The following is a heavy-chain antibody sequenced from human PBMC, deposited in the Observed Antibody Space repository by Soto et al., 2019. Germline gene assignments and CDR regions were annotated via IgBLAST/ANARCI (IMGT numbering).Heavy chain of an antibody. CDR2: IYHSGST. D-gene: IGHD2-8*01. Sequence: SETLSLTCAVSGGSISSGGYSWSWIRQPPGKGLEWIGYIYHSGSTYYNPSLKSRVTISVDRSKNQFSLKLSSVTAADTAVYYCARGAVSVSETYCTIGVCPWYFDYWGQGTLVTVSS. V-gene: IGHV4-30-2*01. CDR1: GGSISSGGYS. J-gene: IGHJ4*02. CDR3: ARGAVSVSETYCTIGVCPWYFDY.